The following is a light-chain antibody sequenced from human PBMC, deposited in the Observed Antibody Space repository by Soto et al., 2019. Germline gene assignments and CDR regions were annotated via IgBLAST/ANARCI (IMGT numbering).Light chain of an antibody. CDR3: QQFNNYPT. CDR1: QGISSA. V-gene: IGKV1D-13*01. Sequence: AIQLTQSPSSLSASVGDRVTITCRASQGISSAVAWYQQRPGKAPKLLMYDASSLESGVPSRFSGSGSGTDFTLTISSLQPEDFETYYCQQFNNYPTFGGGTKVEIK. CDR2: DAS. J-gene: IGKJ4*01.